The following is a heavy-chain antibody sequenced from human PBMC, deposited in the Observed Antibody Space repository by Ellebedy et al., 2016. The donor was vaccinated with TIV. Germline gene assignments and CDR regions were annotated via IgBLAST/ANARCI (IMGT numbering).Heavy chain of an antibody. V-gene: IGHV1-46*01. Sequence: AASVKVSCKASGYTFTTYYVDWVPQAPGQGPELRGILHVSAGSTSYAQKFQGRVTITRDKSTSTVYMELSSLRSEDTAVYFCAREDVIRSFDFWGQGNLVTVSS. J-gene: IGHJ4*02. CDR3: AREDVIRSFDF. CDR1: GYTFTTYY. D-gene: IGHD3-3*01. CDR2: LHVSAGST.